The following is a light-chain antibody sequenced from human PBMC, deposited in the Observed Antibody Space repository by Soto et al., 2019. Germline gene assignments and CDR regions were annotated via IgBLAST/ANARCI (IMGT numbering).Light chain of an antibody. Sequence: QSALTQPPAASGSPGQSVTISCTGTSNDVGGYHYVSWYQQYPGKVPKLIISEVTKRPSGVPDRFSGSKSGNTASLTISGLQAEDEADYYCCSYAGSYTSGVFGTGTKVTVL. CDR1: SNDVGGYHY. CDR2: EVT. V-gene: IGLV2-8*01. CDR3: CSYAGSYTSGV. J-gene: IGLJ1*01.